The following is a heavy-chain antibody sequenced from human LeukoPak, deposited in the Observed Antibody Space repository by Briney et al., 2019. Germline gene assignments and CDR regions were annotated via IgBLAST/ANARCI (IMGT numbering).Heavy chain of an antibody. CDR3: ARFSVGGTYYPNY. V-gene: IGHV5-51*01. CDR2: IYPGDSDT. J-gene: IGHJ4*02. Sequence: GESLKISCKGSEYSFATYWIGWVRQTPGKGLEWMGIIYPGDSDTRYSPSFQGQVTISADKSISTAYLQWSSLKASDTAMYYCARFSVGGTYYPNYWGQGTLVSVSS. D-gene: IGHD1-26*01. CDR1: EYSFATYW.